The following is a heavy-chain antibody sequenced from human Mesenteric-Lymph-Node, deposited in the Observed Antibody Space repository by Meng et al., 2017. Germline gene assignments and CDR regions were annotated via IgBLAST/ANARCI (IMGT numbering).Heavy chain of an antibody. CDR1: GGSFSDYY. CDR3: AREAGRDGYATPKFDY. D-gene: IGHD5-24*01. Sequence: QVQLQQWGAGLLKPSETLSLICAVGGGSFSDYYWSWIRQPPGKGLEWIGEINHSGSTNYNPSLKSRVTISVDTSKNQFSLKLISATAADTAVYYCAREAGRDGYATPKFDYWGQGTLVTVSS. V-gene: IGHV4-34*01. J-gene: IGHJ4*02. CDR2: INHSGST.